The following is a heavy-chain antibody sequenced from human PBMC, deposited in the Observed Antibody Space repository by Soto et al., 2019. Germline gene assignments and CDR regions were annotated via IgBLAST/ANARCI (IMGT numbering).Heavy chain of an antibody. CDR3: ARDARSSFDWFDP. Sequence: QVQLVQSGAEVKKPGSSVKVSCKASGGTFSSYTISWVRQAPGQGLEWMGRIIPTLGIANYAQKFQGRVTITADKATSTAYMGLSSLRSEDTAVYYCARDARSSFDWFDPWGQGTLVTVSS. J-gene: IGHJ5*02. V-gene: IGHV1-69*08. CDR1: GGTFSSYT. CDR2: IIPTLGIA.